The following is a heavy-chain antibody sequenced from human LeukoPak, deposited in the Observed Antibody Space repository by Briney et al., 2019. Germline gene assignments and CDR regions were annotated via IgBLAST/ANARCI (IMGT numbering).Heavy chain of an antibody. CDR2: ISSSSSYI. Sequence: GGPLRLSCAASGFTFSSYSMNWVRQAPGKGLEWVSSISSSSSYIYYADSVKGRFTISRDNAKNSLYLQMNSLRAEDTAVYYCARGCSSTSCYPFDCWGQGTLVTVSS. CDR3: ARGCSSTSCYPFDC. CDR1: GFTFSSYS. D-gene: IGHD2-2*01. J-gene: IGHJ4*02. V-gene: IGHV3-21*01.